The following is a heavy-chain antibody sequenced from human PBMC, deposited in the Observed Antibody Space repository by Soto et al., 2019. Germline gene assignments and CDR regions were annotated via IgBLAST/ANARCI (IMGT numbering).Heavy chain of an antibody. V-gene: IGHV6-1*01. CDR1: GDSVSSNSAA. D-gene: IGHD3-10*01. Sequence: PSQTLSLTCAISGDSVSSNSAAWNWIRQSPSRGLEWLGRTYYRSKWYNDYAVSVKSRITINPDTSKNQFSLQLNSVTPEDTAVYYCARDLGSGRKKGPRYYYYSGMDVWGQGTTVTVS. CDR2: TYYRSKWYN. J-gene: IGHJ6*02. CDR3: ARDLGSGRKKGPRYYYYSGMDV.